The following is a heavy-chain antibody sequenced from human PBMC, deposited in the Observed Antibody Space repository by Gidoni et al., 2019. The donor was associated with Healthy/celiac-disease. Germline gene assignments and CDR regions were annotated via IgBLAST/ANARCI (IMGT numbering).Heavy chain of an antibody. J-gene: IGHJ2*01. D-gene: IGHD3-10*01. CDR2: INHSGST. V-gene: IGHV4-34*01. Sequence: QVQLQQWGAGLLKPSETLSLTCAVYGGSFSGYYWRWIRQPPGKGLEWIGEINHSGSTNYNPSLKSRVTISVDTSKNQFSLKLSSVTAADTAVYYCARGSRGSVQWYFDLWGRGTLVTVSS. CDR3: ARGSRGSVQWYFDL. CDR1: GGSFSGYY.